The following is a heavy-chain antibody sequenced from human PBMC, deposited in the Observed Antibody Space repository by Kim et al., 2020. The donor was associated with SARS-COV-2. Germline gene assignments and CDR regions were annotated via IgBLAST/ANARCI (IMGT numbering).Heavy chain of an antibody. D-gene: IGHD3-10*01. CDR3: AKGCEAEPVGFVTDS. V-gene: IGHV3-30*18. CDR1: GFTFRSYG. CDR2: MSNDGSNQ. Sequence: GGSLRLSCAASGFTFRSYGMHWVRQAPGKGPEWVAVMSNDGSNQYYGDSVKGRFTVSRDNSKNTLFLQMNSLRLEDTAVYYCAKGCEAEPVGFVTDS. J-gene: IGHJ5*01.